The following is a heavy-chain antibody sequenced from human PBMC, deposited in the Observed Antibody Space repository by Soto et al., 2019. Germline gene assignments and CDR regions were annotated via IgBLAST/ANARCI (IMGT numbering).Heavy chain of an antibody. Sequence: MSRISKTKRKGLEWVSAIGGSGDWTYYADSVKGRFTTSRDNAKNTLYLEMSSLRAEDTSKYYCVRESSSLNRSLDYWGQGALVTVSS. D-gene: IGHD3-10*01. CDR2: IGGSGDWT. CDR3: VRESSSLNRSLDY. J-gene: IGHJ4*02. V-gene: IGHV3-23*01.